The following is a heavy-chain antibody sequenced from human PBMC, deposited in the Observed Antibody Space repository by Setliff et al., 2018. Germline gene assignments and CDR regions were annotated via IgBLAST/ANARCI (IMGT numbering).Heavy chain of an antibody. V-gene: IGHV3-30*02. CDR1: GFTFSNHG. CDR3: AKEVMEMNLSGLDN. D-gene: IGHD1-26*01. CDR2: VRFDGSYK. Sequence: SCAASGFTFSNHGMHWVRQSPGKGLEWVANVRFDGSYKNYADSVRGRFTISRDNSKATVFLQMKSLRPEDTAIYYCAKEVMEMNLSGLDNWGQGNLVTVSS. J-gene: IGHJ4*02.